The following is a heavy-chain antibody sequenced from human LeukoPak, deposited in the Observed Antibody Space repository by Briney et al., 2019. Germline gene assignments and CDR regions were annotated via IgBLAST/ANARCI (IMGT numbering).Heavy chain of an antibody. D-gene: IGHD3-9*01. Sequence: PGWSLRPSCAASGFTFNNAWTSWVRETPEKGQERVGRIKSKTDGGTTDYAALVKARFTISRADSKNTLYLQMNSLKNEDTAVYYCATSGYFVWSAFDYWGQGTLVTVSS. V-gene: IGHV3-15*01. CDR2: IKSKTDGGTT. J-gene: IGHJ4*02. CDR1: GFTFNNAW. CDR3: ATSGYFVWSAFDY.